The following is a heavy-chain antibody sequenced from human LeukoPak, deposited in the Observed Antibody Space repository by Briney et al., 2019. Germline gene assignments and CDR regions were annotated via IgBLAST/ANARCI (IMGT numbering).Heavy chain of an antibody. CDR3: ARESGPGSFDY. CDR1: GYTFTGYY. Sequence: ASVKVSCKASGYTFTGYYMHWVRQAPGQGLEWMGRINPNSGGTNYAQKFQGRVTITRDTSASTAYMELSSLRSEDTAVYYCARESGPGSFDYWGQGTLVTVSS. CDR2: INPNSGGT. V-gene: IGHV1-2*06. J-gene: IGHJ4*02.